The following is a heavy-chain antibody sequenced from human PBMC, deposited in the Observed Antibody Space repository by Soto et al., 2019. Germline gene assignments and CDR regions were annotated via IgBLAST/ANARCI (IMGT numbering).Heavy chain of an antibody. J-gene: IGHJ4*02. V-gene: IGHV3-53*01. Sequence: EVQLVESGGGLIQPGGSLRLSCAASGFTVSSNYMSWVRQAPGKGLEWVSVIYSGGSTYYADSVKGRFTISRDNSKNTLYLQMNSLRAEDTAVYYCARGREMATTIAGYYFDYWGQGTLVTVSS. D-gene: IGHD5-12*01. CDR1: GFTVSSNY. CDR2: IYSGGST. CDR3: ARGREMATTIAGYYFDY.